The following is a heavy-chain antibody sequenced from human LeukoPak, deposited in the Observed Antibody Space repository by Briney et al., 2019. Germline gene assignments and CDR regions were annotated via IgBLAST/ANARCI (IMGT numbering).Heavy chain of an antibody. V-gene: IGHV4-59*08. D-gene: IGHD3-22*01. CDR1: GGSISSYY. Sequence: SETLSLTCAVSGGSISSYYWSWIRQPPGKGLEWIGYIYYSGSTNYNPSLKSRVTISVDTSKNQFSLKLSSVTAADTAVYYCARLTRYYYDSSGYYESAFDIWGQGTMVTVSS. J-gene: IGHJ3*02. CDR3: ARLTRYYYDSSGYYESAFDI. CDR2: IYYSGST.